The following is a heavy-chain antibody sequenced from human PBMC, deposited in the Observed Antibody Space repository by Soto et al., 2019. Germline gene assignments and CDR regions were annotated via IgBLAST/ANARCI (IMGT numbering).Heavy chain of an antibody. CDR3: ARRLYYDSSGFEGGGMDV. V-gene: IGHV4-39*01. CDR1: GGSIRSSSYY. D-gene: IGHD3-22*01. J-gene: IGHJ6*02. Sequence: SETLSLTCTVSGGSIRSSSYYWGWIRQPPGKGLEWVGSIYYSGSTYYNKSLKSQVTISVDTSKNQFSLKLSSVTAADTAVYYCARRLYYDSSGFEGGGMDVWGQGTTVT. CDR2: IYYSGST.